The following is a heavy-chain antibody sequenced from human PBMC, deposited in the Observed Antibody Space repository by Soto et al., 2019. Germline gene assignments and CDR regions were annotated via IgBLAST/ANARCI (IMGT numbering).Heavy chain of an antibody. Sequence: QIQVVQSGGGVKTPGASVKVSCTTSRYTFTSHGIAWVRQAPGQGLEGMGWISTFNGKTDYAQKFQGRVTMTADTITSTVDMELRSLRSDDTAVYFCARLLTEGVTFREDAFDLWGQGTKVTVSS. CDR3: ARLLTEGVTFREDAFDL. CDR2: ISTFNGKT. J-gene: IGHJ3*01. CDR1: RYTFTSHG. V-gene: IGHV1-18*01. D-gene: IGHD3-9*01.